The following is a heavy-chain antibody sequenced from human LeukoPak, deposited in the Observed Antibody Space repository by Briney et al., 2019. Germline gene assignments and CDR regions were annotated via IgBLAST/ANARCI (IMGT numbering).Heavy chain of an antibody. Sequence: ETLSLTCAVYGGSFSGYYWSWIRQPPGKGLEWVGRIKSKTDGGTTDYAAPVKGRFTISRDDSKNTLYLQMNSLKTEDTAVYYCGYAGGRYFDYWGQGTPVTVSS. CDR3: GYAGGRYFDY. V-gene: IGHV3-15*01. D-gene: IGHD2-2*01. J-gene: IGHJ4*02. CDR2: IKSKTDGGTT. CDR1: GGSFSGYY.